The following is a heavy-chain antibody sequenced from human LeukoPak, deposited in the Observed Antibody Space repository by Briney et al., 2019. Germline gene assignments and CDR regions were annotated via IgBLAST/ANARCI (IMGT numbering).Heavy chain of an antibody. Sequence: GGSLRLFCAASGFTFSSYWMHWVRQAPGKGLVWVSRIKSDGRYTGYADSVKGRFTISRDDAKNALYLQMNSLRVEDTAVYYCARGIVGATVADYWGQGTLVTASS. D-gene: IGHD1-26*01. J-gene: IGHJ4*02. CDR2: IKSDGRYT. V-gene: IGHV3-74*01. CDR1: GFTFSSYW. CDR3: ARGIVGATVADY.